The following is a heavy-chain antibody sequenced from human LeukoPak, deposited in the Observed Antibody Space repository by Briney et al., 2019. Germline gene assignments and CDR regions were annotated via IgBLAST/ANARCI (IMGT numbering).Heavy chain of an antibody. CDR2: IYHSGST. V-gene: IGHV4-38-2*02. J-gene: IGHJ4*02. Sequence: KPSETLSLTCTVSGYSISSGYYWGWIRQPPGKGLEWIGSIYHSGSTYYNPSLKSRVTISVDTSKNQFSLKLSSVTAADTAVYYCARVGYSYLNYWGQGTLVTVSS. D-gene: IGHD5-18*01. CDR3: ARVGYSYLNY. CDR1: GYSISSGYY.